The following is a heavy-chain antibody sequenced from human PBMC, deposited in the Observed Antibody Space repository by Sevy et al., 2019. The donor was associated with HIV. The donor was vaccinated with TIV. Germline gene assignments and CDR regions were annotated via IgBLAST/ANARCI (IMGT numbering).Heavy chain of an antibody. CDR1: GGSISSSSYY. J-gene: IGHJ5*02. Sequence: SETLSRTCTVSGGSISSSSYYWGWIRQPPGKGLEWIGSNCYSGSTYYNTSLKSRVTISVDTSKNQFSLRLSSVTAADTAVFYWARSIYGSGGRCNLNWFDAWGQGTLVTVSS. CDR2: NCYSGST. D-gene: IGHD2-15*01. CDR3: ARSIYGSGGRCNLNWFDA. V-gene: IGHV4-39*01.